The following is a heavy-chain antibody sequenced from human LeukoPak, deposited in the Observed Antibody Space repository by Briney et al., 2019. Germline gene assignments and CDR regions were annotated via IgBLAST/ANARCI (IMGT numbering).Heavy chain of an antibody. J-gene: IGHJ4*02. V-gene: IGHV4-39*01. CDR3: AREKYSPGAVDY. Sequence: SEPLSLTCSVSGGSISSSSYYWGWIRQPPGKGLEWIGSIYYSGSTYYNPSLKSRVTISVDTSKNQFSLKVSSVTAADTAVYYCAREKYSPGAVDYWGQGSLVTVSS. D-gene: IGHD6-6*01. CDR2: IYYSGST. CDR1: GGSISSSSYY.